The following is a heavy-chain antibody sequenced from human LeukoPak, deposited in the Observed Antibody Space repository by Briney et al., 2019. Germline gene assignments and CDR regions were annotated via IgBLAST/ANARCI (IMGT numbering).Heavy chain of an antibody. CDR3: AREGDGLWIGEHHFDY. D-gene: IGHD3-10*01. CDR2: IYTSGST. CDR1: GGSISSYY. J-gene: IGHJ4*02. V-gene: IGHV4-4*07. Sequence: SETLSLTCTVSGGSISSYYWSWSRQPAGKGLEWIGRIYTSGSTNYNPSLKSRVTMSVDTSKNQFSLKLSSVTAADTAVYYCAREGDGLWIGEHHFDYWGQGTLVTVSS.